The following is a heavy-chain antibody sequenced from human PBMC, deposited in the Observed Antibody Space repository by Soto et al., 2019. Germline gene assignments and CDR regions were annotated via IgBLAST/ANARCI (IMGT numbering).Heavy chain of an antibody. CDR1: GFPFSSYV. V-gene: IGHV3-23*01. CDR3: AVWFGESPPGGKLWGGPIDC. CDR2: ISGSGGAT. Sequence: EVQLLESGGGSVQPGGSLRLSCAASGFPFSSYVMSWVRQVPGKGLECVSGISGSGGATNYADSVKGRFTISRDNSRNTLHLQMNSLRAEDTALYYCAVWFGESPPGGKLWGGPIDCWGQGTLVTVSS. D-gene: IGHD3-10*01. J-gene: IGHJ4*02.